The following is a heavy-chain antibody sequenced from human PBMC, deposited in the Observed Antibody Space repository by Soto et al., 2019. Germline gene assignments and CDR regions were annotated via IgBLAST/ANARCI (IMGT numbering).Heavy chain of an antibody. CDR1: GGSFTGDY. CDR2: INRSGST. Sequence: SATLYLTCAVYGGSFTGDYCSRLRKPPGEGLEWSGEINRSGSTSYDPSLKSRVTISVDTSKKQFSLKLSSVTAADTGVYDCARRVLEWLYDYHGMDDLGQGTTVTVSS. V-gene: IGHV4-34*01. CDR3: ARRVLEWLYDYHGMDD. D-gene: IGHD3-3*01. J-gene: IGHJ6*02.